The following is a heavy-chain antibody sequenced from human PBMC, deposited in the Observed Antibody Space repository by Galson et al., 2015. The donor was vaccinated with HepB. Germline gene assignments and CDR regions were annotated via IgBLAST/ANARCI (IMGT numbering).Heavy chain of an antibody. CDR1: GGSLTTGEYY. CDR2: IFYTGRA. J-gene: IGHJ4*02. D-gene: IGHD3-16*01. CDR3: AREETFPAFYFDF. Sequence: TLSLTCTVSGGSLTTGEYYWTWLRPPPGKGLEWIGYIFYTGRAYYNPSLKSRVTISVDTSKNQFSLKVNSVTAADTAVYYCAREETFPAFYFDFWGQGTLVTVSS. V-gene: IGHV4-30-4*01.